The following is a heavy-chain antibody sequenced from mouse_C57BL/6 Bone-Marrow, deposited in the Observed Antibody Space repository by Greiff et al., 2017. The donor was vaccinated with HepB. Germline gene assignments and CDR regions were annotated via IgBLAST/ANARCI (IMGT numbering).Heavy chain of an antibody. Sequence: EVQLQESGPGLVKPSQSLSLTCSVTGYSITSGYYWNWIRQFPGNKLEWMGYISYDGSNNYNPSLKNRISITRDTSKNQFFLKLNSVTTEDTATYYCARGYGNHGTYWGQGTLVTVSA. J-gene: IGHJ3*01. CDR3: ARGYGNHGTY. CDR2: ISYDGSN. CDR1: GYSITSGYY. D-gene: IGHD2-10*02. V-gene: IGHV3-6*01.